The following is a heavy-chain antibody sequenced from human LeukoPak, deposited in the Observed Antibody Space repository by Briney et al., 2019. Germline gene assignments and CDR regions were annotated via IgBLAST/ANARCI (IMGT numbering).Heavy chain of an antibody. CDR3: ARVEGGSFDY. CDR2: INPDGTTK. D-gene: IGHD1-26*01. CDR1: GFTFSSNW. J-gene: IGHJ4*02. Sequence: PGGSLRLSCAASGFTFSSNWMSWVRQAAGKGLEWVANINPDGTTKLYVGSATGRFTISRDNSKNTLYLQMNSLRADDTAVYYCARVEGGSFDYWGQGTLVTVSS. V-gene: IGHV3-7*03.